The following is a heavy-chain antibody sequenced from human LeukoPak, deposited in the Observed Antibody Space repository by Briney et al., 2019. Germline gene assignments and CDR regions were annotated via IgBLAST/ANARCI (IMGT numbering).Heavy chain of an antibody. CDR3: ARDSTDYGDCNFDY. J-gene: IGHJ4*02. CDR1: GCTFTSYG. Sequence: ASVKVSCKASGCTFTSYGISWVRQAPGQGLEWMGWISAYNGNTNYAQKLQGRVTMTTDTSTSTAYMELRSLRSDDTAVYYCARDSTDYGDCNFDYWGQGTLVTVSS. V-gene: IGHV1-18*01. D-gene: IGHD4-17*01. CDR2: ISAYNGNT.